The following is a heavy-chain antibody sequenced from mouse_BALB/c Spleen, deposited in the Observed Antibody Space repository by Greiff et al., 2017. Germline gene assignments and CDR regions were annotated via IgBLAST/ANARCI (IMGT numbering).Heavy chain of an antibody. D-gene: IGHD2-4*01. V-gene: IGHV3-2*02. CDR2: ISYSGST. J-gene: IGHJ3*01. CDR3: AEGDYDVWFAY. Sequence: VQLQQSGPGLVKPSQSLSLTCTVTGYSITSDYAWNWIRQFPGNKLEWMGYISYSGSTSYNPSLKSRISITRDTSKNQFFLQLNSVTTEDTATYYCAEGDYDVWFAYWGQGTLVTVSA. CDR1: GYSITSDYA.